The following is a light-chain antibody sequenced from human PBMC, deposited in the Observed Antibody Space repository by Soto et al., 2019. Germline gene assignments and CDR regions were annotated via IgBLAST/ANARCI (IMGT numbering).Light chain of an antibody. CDR2: DVS. V-gene: IGLV2-14*01. CDR3: SSYTSSSTPYV. CDR1: SSDVGGYNY. Sequence: QSALTQPASGSGSPGQPIRISCTGTSSDVGGYNYVSWYQQHPGKAPKLMIYDVSNRPSGVSNRFSGSKSGNTASLTISGLQAEDEADYYCSSYTSSSTPYVFGTGTKVTVL. J-gene: IGLJ1*01.